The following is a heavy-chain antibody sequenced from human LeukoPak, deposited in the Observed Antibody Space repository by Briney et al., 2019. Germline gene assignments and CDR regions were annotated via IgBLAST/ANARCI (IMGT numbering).Heavy chain of an antibody. D-gene: IGHD2-21*01. CDR1: GYSFTDYY. CDR2: INPNSGGT. J-gene: IGHJ5*02. Sequence: ASVKVSCKTSGYSFTDYYMHWVRQGPGQGLEWMGWINPNSGGTSAAQKFQGRVTMTRDMSITTVYMEVSWLTSDDTAIYYCARADRLHGGPYLIGPWGQGTLVTVSS. V-gene: IGHV1-2*02. CDR3: ARADRLHGGPYLIGP.